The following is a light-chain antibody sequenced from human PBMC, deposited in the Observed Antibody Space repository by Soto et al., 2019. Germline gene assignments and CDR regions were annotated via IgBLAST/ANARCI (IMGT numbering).Light chain of an antibody. CDR1: LSVSSD. V-gene: IGKV3-15*01. Sequence: EIVMTQSPATLSLSPGERATLSCRASLSVSSDLAWYRQKPGQAPRLLIYLGSARASGVPDRFSGSGSGTDFTLKISRVEAEDVGVYYCMQPLQTPWTFGQGTKVDIK. CDR3: MQPLQTPWT. CDR2: LGS. J-gene: IGKJ1*01.